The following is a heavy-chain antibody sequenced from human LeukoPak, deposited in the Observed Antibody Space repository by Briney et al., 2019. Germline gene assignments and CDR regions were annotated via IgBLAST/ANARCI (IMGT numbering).Heavy chain of an antibody. V-gene: IGHV4-30-2*01. Sequence: SQTLSLTCAVSGGSISSGGYSWSWIRQPQGKGLEWIGYIYHTGNTYYNPSLKSRVTISVYNFKNQFSLKLSSLTAADTAVYFCARSPGFGSSWYDYWGQGTLVTVSS. D-gene: IGHD6-13*01. CDR3: ARSPGFGSSWYDY. J-gene: IGHJ4*02. CDR1: GGSISSGGYS. CDR2: IYHTGNT.